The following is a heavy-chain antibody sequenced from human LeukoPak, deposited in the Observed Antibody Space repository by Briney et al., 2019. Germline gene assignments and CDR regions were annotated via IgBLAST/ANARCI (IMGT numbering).Heavy chain of an antibody. CDR2: INPNSGGT. Sequence: ASVKVSCKASGYTFTGYYMHWVRQAPGQGLEWMGWINPNSGGTNYAQKFQGRVTMTRDTSISTAYMELSRLRSDDTAVYYCARGIWYKQEPIDYWGQGTLVTVSS. CDR3: ARGIWYKQEPIDY. CDR1: GYTFTGYY. V-gene: IGHV1-2*02. J-gene: IGHJ4*02. D-gene: IGHD1-1*01.